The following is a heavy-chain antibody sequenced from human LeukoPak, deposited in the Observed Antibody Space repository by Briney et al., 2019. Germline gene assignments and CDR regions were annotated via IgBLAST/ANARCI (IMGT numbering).Heavy chain of an antibody. D-gene: IGHD5-18*01. CDR2: ISYDGSNK. CDR1: GFTFSSYA. CDR3: ARDWGLRRYSYENGELDY. J-gene: IGHJ4*02. Sequence: GGSLRLSCAASGFTFSSYAMHWVRQAPGKGLEWVAVISYDGSNKYYADSVKGRFTISRDNSKSTLYLQMNSLRAEDTAVYYCARDWGLRRYSYENGELDYWGQGTLVTVSS. V-gene: IGHV3-30*04.